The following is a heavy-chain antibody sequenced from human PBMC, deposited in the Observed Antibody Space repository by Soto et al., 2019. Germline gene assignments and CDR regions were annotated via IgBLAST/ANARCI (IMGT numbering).Heavy chain of an antibody. V-gene: IGHV3-15*01. CDR3: ATEPVANSSWYYYFDY. Sequence: EVQLVESGGGLVKPGGSLRLSCAASGFTFSNAWMSWVRQAPGKGLEWVGRIKSKTDGGTTDYAAPVKGRFTISRDDSKNTLYLQMNSLKTEDTAVYYCATEPVANSSWYYYFDYWGQGTLVTVSS. CDR2: IKSKTDGGTT. J-gene: IGHJ4*02. CDR1: GFTFSNAW. D-gene: IGHD6-13*01.